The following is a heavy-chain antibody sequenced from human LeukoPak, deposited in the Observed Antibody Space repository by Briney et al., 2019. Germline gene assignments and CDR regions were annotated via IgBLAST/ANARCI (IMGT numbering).Heavy chain of an antibody. CDR1: GYTFTSYY. V-gene: IGHV1-46*01. D-gene: IGHD1-1*01. J-gene: IGHJ4*02. CDR2: INPSGGST. CDR3: ARGQSTGNRGPDNYFDY. Sequence: ASVKVSCKASGYTFTSYYMHWVRQAPGQGLEWMGIINPSGGSTSYAQKFQGRVTMTRDTSTSTVYMELSSLRSEGTAVYYCARGQSTGNRGPDNYFDYWGQGTLVTVSS.